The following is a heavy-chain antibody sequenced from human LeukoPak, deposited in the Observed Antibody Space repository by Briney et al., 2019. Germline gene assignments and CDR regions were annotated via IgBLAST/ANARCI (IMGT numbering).Heavy chain of an antibody. CDR1: GFTFSSYG. CDR3: ARSLEEEPGSLTY. D-gene: IGHD3-10*01. V-gene: IGHV3-30*02. J-gene: IGHJ4*02. Sequence: PGGSLRLSCAASGFTFSSYGMHWVRQAPGKGLEWVAFIRYDGSNKYYADSVKGRFTISRDNAKNSLYLQMNSLRAEDTAVYYCARSLEEEPGSLTYWGQGTLVTVSS. CDR2: IRYDGSNK.